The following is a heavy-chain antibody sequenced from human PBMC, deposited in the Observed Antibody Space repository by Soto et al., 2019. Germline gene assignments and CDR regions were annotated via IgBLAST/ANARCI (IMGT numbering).Heavy chain of an antibody. Sequence: PGESLKISCKGSGYSFAGYWITCVRQKPGKGLEWMGRIDPSDSQTYYSPSFRGHVTISVTKSITTVFLQWRSLRASDTAMYYCARQIYESDTGTNFQYCFDSWGQGTTVTVSS. J-gene: IGHJ4*02. CDR3: ARQIYESDTGTNFQYCFDS. CDR2: IDPSDSQT. V-gene: IGHV5-10-1*01. D-gene: IGHD2-8*01. CDR1: GYSFAGYW.